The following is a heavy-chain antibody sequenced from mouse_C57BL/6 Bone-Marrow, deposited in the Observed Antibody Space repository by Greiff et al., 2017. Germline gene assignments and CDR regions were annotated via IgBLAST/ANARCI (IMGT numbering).Heavy chain of an antibody. Sequence: QVQLKQPGAELVKPGASVKLSCKASGYTFTSYWMHWVKQRPGQGLEWIGMIHPNSGSTNYNEKFKSKATLTVDKSSSTAYMQLSSLTSEDSAVYYGARGARRGFAYWGQGTLVTVSA. J-gene: IGHJ3*01. V-gene: IGHV1-64*01. CDR2: IHPNSGST. CDR3: ARGARRGFAY. CDR1: GYTFTSYW. D-gene: IGHD3-1*01.